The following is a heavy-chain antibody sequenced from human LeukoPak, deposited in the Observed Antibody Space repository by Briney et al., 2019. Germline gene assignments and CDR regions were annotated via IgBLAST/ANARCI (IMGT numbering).Heavy chain of an antibody. CDR3: AKGIQWELPLEY. J-gene: IGHJ4*02. CDR2: ISGSGRRT. CDR1: GFTFSSYG. V-gene: IGHV3-23*01. D-gene: IGHD1-26*01. Sequence: GGSLRLSCAASGFTFSSYGMTWVRQAPGKGVEGVSAISGSGRRTYYADSVKGRFTISRDNSKNTLYLQMNSLRAEDTAVYYCAKGIQWELPLEYWGQGTLVTVSS.